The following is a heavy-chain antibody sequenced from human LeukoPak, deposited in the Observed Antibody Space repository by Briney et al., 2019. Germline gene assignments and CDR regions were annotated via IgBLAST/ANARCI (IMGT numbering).Heavy chain of an antibody. V-gene: IGHV1-18*01. CDR3: AKGRVVAGTKTLGYHWFDP. CDR1: GYTFTSYG. J-gene: IGHJ5*02. CDR2: ISAYNGNT. Sequence: ASVKVSFKASGYTFTSYGISWVRQAPGQGLEWMGWISAYNGNTNYTQKLQGRVTITTDTTTRTDYMEGRSLRSDDTAVYFCAKGRVVAGTKTLGYHWFDPWGQGTLVTVSS. D-gene: IGHD6-19*01.